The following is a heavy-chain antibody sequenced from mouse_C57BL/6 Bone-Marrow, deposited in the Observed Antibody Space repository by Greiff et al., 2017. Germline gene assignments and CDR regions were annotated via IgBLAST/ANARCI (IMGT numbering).Heavy chain of an antibody. CDR3: ARLGTTVVGDY. J-gene: IGHJ2*01. Sequence: QVQLQQPGAELVRPGTSVKLSCKASGYTFTSYWMHWVKQRPGQGLEWIGVIDPSDSYTNYNQKFKGKATLTVATSSSTAYMQLSSLTSEDSAVYYCARLGTTVVGDYWGQGTTLTVSS. V-gene: IGHV1-59*01. CDR2: IDPSDSYT. D-gene: IGHD1-1*01. CDR1: GYTFTSYW.